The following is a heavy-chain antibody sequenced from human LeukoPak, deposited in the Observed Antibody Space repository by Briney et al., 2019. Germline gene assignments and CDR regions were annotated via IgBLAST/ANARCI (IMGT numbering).Heavy chain of an antibody. Sequence: PSETLSLTCTVSGGSISSYYWSWIRQPPGKGLEWIGYIYYSGITNYNPSLKSRVTISADTSKNQFSLKLNSVTAADTAVYYCARAKTEETYYYDSSGFYFDYWGRGTLVTVST. J-gene: IGHJ4*02. CDR2: IYYSGIT. D-gene: IGHD3-22*01. CDR1: GGSISSYY. CDR3: ARAKTEETYYYDSSGFYFDY. V-gene: IGHV4-59*01.